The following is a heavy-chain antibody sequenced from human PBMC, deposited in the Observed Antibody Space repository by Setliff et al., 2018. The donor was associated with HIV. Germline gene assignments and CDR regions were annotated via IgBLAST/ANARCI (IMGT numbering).Heavy chain of an antibody. V-gene: IGHV4-38-2*01. CDR2: IYHSGTT. Sequence: SETLSLTCAVSGYSISSGSYWAWIRQPPGKGLEWIGSIYHSGTTYYNPSLKSRVTISVDTSKNQFSLKLSSVTAADTAVYYCARVRQVSDYGDYDYYFDYWGQGALVTVS. CDR3: ARVRQVSDYGDYDYYFDY. D-gene: IGHD4-17*01. CDR1: GYSISSGSY. J-gene: IGHJ4*02.